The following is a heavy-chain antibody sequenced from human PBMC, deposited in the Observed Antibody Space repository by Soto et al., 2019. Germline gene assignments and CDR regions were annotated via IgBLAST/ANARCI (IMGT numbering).Heavy chain of an antibody. Sequence: EEQLVESGGGLIQPGGSLRLSCAAFGFSITNNDMHWVHRPAQKGLEWVSAVDIFGGPYYADSVRGRFTVSREKFLNSIFLQMDTLGIKDTSLYHCVIEPGTPGYWHFDLWGRGTLVVVSS. CDR1: GFSITNND. D-gene: IGHD3-10*01. J-gene: IGHJ2*01. V-gene: IGHV3-13*05. CDR2: VDIFGGP. CDR3: VIEPGTPGYWHFDL.